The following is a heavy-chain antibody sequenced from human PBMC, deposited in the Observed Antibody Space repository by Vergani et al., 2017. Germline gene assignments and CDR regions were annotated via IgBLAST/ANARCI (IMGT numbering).Heavy chain of an antibody. CDR2: IYYSGST. Sequence: QVQLQESGPGLVKPSETLSLTCTVSGGSISSYYWSWIRQPPGKGLEWIGYIYYSGSTYYNPSLKSRVTISVDTSKNQFSLKLSSVTAADTAVYYCAREGLRWLHKGGDWFDPWGQGTLVTVSS. J-gene: IGHJ5*02. V-gene: IGHV4-59*06. CDR1: GGSISSYY. D-gene: IGHD5-24*01. CDR3: AREGLRWLHKGGDWFDP.